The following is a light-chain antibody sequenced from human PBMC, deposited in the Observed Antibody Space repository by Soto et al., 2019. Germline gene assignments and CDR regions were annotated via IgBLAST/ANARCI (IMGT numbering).Light chain of an antibody. V-gene: IGKV3-11*01. Sequence: ETVLTQSPARLSLSPGERPPLSCRPGKVVTAYLAWYHQKPGQPPRLLFFDASNRVTGVPARFSAGGSGTDFTLIISNLEPEDFAVYYCQQRVNWPPTFGGGTKVEI. CDR2: DAS. CDR3: QQRVNWPPT. J-gene: IGKJ4*01. CDR1: KVVTAY.